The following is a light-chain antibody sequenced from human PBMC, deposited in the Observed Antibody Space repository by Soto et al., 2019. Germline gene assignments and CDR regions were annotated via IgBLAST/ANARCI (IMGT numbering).Light chain of an antibody. CDR2: GPS. CDR3: QQYGTSPPIT. J-gene: IGKJ5*01. Sequence: IVLTQSPGTLSLSPGERATLSCRTSQSVSNSYLAWYQQKPGQAPRLLIYGPSSRATGIPDRFSGSGSGTDFTLTISRLEPEDSAVYYCQQYGTSPPITFGQGTRLEIK. CDR1: QSVSNSY. V-gene: IGKV3-20*01.